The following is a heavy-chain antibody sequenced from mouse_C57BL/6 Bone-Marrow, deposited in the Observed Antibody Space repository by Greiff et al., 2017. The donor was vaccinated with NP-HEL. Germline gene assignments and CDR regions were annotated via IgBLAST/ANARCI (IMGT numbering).Heavy chain of an antibody. V-gene: IGHV1-50*01. D-gene: IGHD1-1*01. CDR3: ARSLRSDY. CDR2: LDPADSYT. J-gene: IGHJ2*01. CDR1: GYTFTSYW. Sequence: QVQLQQPGAELVKPGASVKLSCKASGYTFTSYWMHWVKPRHGPCLEFLGELDPADSYTKYNQKFKGKATLTVDTSSSTAYMQLGSLTSEDSAVYYCARSLRSDYWGQGTTLTVSS.